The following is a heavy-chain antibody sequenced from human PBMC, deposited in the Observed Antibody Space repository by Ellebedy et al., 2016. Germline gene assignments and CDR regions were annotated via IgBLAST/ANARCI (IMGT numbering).Heavy chain of an antibody. J-gene: IGHJ1*01. CDR3: REGHYSDV. CDR1: GFMFRNFF. Sequence: GGSLRLXCVASGFMFRNFFMSWVRQAPGKRLEWVSTISGGGDATYFADSVKGRFTISRDNSRNILYLHMNSLRVDDTAKYYCREGHYSDVWGQGTLVTVSS. V-gene: IGHV3-23*01. D-gene: IGHD2-15*01. CDR2: ISGGGDAT.